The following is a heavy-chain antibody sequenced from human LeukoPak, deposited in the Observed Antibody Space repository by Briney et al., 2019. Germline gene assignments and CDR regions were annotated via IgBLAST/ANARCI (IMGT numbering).Heavy chain of an antibody. V-gene: IGHV3-48*01. CDR1: GFTFSSSP. CDR2: ISSSSTI. D-gene: IGHD2-2*01. J-gene: IGHJ6*03. Sequence: GGSLRLSCAASGFTFSSSPMNWVRQAPGKGLEWVSYISSSSTIYYADSVKGRFTISRDNAKNSLYLQMNSLRAEDTAVYYCARDAIMDVWGKGTTVTVSS. CDR3: ARDAIMDV.